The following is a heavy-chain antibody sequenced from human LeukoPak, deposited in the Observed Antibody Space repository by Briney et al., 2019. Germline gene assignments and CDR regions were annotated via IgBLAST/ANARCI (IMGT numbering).Heavy chain of an antibody. CDR3: ARLGSNYQPVDY. V-gene: IGHV4-59*08. J-gene: IGHJ4*02. D-gene: IGHD4-11*01. CDR1: GGSISSYY. CDR2: IYSSGST. Sequence: PSETLSLTCTVSGGSISSYYWSWLRQPPGKGLEWIGYIYSSGSTNYSPSLKSRVTISVDTSKNQFSLKLSSVTAADTALYYCARLGSNYQPVDYWGQGTLVTVSS.